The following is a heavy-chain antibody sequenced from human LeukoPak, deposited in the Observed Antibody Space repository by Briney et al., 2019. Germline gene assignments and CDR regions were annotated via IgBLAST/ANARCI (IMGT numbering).Heavy chain of an antibody. D-gene: IGHD2-15*01. V-gene: IGHV1-69*04. CDR3: ARTRYCSGGSCYSGPFDY. CDR2: IIPILGIA. J-gene: IGHJ4*02. Sequence: SVKVSCKASGGTFSSYAISWVRQAPGQGLEWMGRIIPILGIANYAQKFQGRVTITADKSTSTDYMELSSLRSEDTAVYYCARTRYCSGGSCYSGPFDYWGQGTLVTVSS. CDR1: GGTFSSYA.